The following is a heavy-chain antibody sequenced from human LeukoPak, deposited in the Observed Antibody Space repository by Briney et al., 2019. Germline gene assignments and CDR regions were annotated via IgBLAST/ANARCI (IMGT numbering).Heavy chain of an antibody. CDR1: GDSISRYY. J-gene: IGHJ5*02. CDR2: IYTSGST. D-gene: IGHD6-13*01. V-gene: IGHV4-4*07. Sequence: PSDTLSLTCTVSGDSISRYYWRWIPEPDGKGLECIGRIYTSGSTNYNPSLKSRVSMSVDTSTNQFSLKLSSVTAADTAVYYCARDSLVRPNRWFDPWGQGTLVIVSS. CDR3: ARDSLVRPNRWFDP.